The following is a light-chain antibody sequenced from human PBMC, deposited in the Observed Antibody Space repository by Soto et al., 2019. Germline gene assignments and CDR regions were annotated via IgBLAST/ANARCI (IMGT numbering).Light chain of an antibody. J-gene: IGKJ5*01. V-gene: IGKV1-8*01. Sequence: AIRMTQSPSSLSASTGDRVTITCRANLTISTYLAWYQQKPGKAPQLLISAASTLQSGVPSRFSGSGSGTEFTLTISNPQPDDFATYYCQQQNSYPCTFGQGTRLEI. CDR2: AAS. CDR1: LTISTY. CDR3: QQQNSYPCT.